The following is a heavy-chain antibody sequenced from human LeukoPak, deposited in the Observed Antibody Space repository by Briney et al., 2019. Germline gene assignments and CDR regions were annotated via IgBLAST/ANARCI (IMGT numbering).Heavy chain of an antibody. CDR1: GHRVSSINAA. V-gene: IGHV6-1*01. J-gene: IGHJ3*01. Sequence: SQTLSLPCAISGHRVSSINAAWNWVRQSPSRGLEWLGRTYYRSQWYKDYADSVRSRINITPDTSRNHLSLQLSSMTPEDTALHYCVRDSGVGLDAFDVWGQGTMVTVSS. CDR2: TYYRSQWYK. D-gene: IGHD1-26*01. CDR3: VRDSGVGLDAFDV.